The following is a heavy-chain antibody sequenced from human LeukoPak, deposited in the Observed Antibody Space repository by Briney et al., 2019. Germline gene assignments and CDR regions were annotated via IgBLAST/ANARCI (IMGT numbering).Heavy chain of an antibody. CDR3: ARVRPGSGGYYSLDV. V-gene: IGHV4-59*08. Sequence: PSETLSLTCIVSGGSISGYYWTWIRQPPGKRLQWVGFIHSTGRSEYNPSLESRVTISVDTSKNQFSLNLSSVTAADTAVYYCARVRPGSGGYYSLDVWGQGTTVTVSS. D-gene: IGHD3-3*01. J-gene: IGHJ6*02. CDR2: IHSTGRS. CDR1: GGSISGYY.